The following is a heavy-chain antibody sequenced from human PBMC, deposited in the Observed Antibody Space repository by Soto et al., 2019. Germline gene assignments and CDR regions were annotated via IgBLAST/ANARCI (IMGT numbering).Heavy chain of an antibody. D-gene: IGHD3-3*01. Sequence: GGSLRLSCAASGFTFSSYGMHWVRQAPGKGLEWVAVISYDGSNKYYADSVKGRFTISRDNSKNTLYLQMNSLRAEDTAVYYCAKTPSTIFGAKGVGYFDYWGPGTLVNV. J-gene: IGHJ4*02. CDR1: GFTFSSYG. CDR3: AKTPSTIFGAKGVGYFDY. CDR2: ISYDGSNK. V-gene: IGHV3-30*18.